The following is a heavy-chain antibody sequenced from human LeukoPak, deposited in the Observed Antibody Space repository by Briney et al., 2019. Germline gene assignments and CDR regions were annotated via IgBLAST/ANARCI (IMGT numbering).Heavy chain of an antibody. Sequence: SVKVSCKASGGTFISYAISWVRQAPGQGLEWMGGIIPIFGTANYAQKFQGRVTITTDESTSTAYMELSSLRSEDTAVYYCATYCGGDRYPDYWGQGTLVTVSS. CDR3: ATYCGGDRYPDY. CDR2: IIPIFGTA. D-gene: IGHD2-21*02. V-gene: IGHV1-69*05. J-gene: IGHJ4*02. CDR1: GGTFISYA.